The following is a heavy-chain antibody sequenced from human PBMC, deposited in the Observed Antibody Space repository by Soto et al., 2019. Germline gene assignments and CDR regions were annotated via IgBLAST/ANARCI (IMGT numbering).Heavy chain of an antibody. CDR3: ARAGYCSSTSCFNWFDP. Sequence: SETLSLTCTVSGGSISSYYWSWIRQPPGKGLEWIGYIYYSGSTNYNPSLKSRVTISVDTSKNQFSLKLSSVTAADTAVYYCARAGYCSSTSCFNWFDPWGQGTLVTV. J-gene: IGHJ5*02. D-gene: IGHD2-2*01. V-gene: IGHV4-59*01. CDR1: GGSISSYY. CDR2: IYYSGST.